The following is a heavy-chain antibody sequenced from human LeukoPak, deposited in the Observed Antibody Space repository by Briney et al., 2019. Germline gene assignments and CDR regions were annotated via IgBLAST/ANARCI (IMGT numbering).Heavy chain of an antibody. J-gene: IGHJ4*02. D-gene: IGHD2-2*02. CDR3: ARDLRYCSSTSCYNFGY. V-gene: IGHV1-18*01. CDR2: ISAYNGNT. CDR1: GYTFTSYG. Sequence: EASVKVSCKASGYTFTSYGISWVRQAPGQGLEWMGWISAYNGNTNYAQKLQGRVTMTTDTSTSTAYVELRSLRSDDTAVYYCARDLRYCSSTSCYNFGYWGQGTLVTVSS.